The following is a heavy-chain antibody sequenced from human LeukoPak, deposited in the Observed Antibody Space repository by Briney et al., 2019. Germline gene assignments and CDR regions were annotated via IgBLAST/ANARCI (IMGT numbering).Heavy chain of an antibody. CDR1: GFTFSSYE. Sequence: GGSLRLSCAASGFTFSSYEMHWVRQVPGKGLEWVSYISSGGSTIYYADSVKGRFTISRENAKNSLYLQMNSLRAEDTAVYYCARDTDYGGPFDYWGQGTLVTVSS. V-gene: IGHV3-48*03. J-gene: IGHJ4*02. D-gene: IGHD4-23*01. CDR3: ARDTDYGGPFDY. CDR2: ISSGGSTI.